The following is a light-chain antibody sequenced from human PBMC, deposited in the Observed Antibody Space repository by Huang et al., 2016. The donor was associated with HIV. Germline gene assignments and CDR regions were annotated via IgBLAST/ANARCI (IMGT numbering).Light chain of an antibody. CDR3: QQYNSYLWT. J-gene: IGKJ1*01. CDR2: KSS. Sequence: DIQMTQSPSTLSASVGDRITITCRASQSISSWLALYQQRPGKAPKLLSSKSSNLETGVPSRFSGSGSGTEFTLTITSLQPDDFATYFCQQYNSYLWTFGQGTKVEIK. V-gene: IGKV1-5*03. CDR1: QSISSW.